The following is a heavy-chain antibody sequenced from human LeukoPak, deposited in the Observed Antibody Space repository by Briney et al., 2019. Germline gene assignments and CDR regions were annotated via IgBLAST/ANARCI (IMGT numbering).Heavy chain of an antibody. J-gene: IGHJ4*02. V-gene: IGHV3-64D*06. Sequence: GGSLRLSCSPSGFTFSSYAMHWVRQAPGKGLEYVSAISSNGGSTYYADSVKGRFTISRDNSKNTLYLQMSSLRAEDTAVYYCVGYSSSPLDYWGQGTLVTVSS. CDR2: ISSNGGST. CDR3: VGYSSSPLDY. CDR1: GFTFSSYA. D-gene: IGHD6-13*01.